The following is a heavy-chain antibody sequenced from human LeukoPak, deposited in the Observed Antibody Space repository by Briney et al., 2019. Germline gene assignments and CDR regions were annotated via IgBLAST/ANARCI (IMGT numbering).Heavy chain of an antibody. Sequence: GGSLRLSCAASGFTFSSHAMHWVRQAPGKGLEWVALIRYDGSNKYYADSVKGRFTISRDNAKNSLYLQMNSLRAEDTAVYYCARDVYYGSGSPRLDYWGQGTLVTVSS. V-gene: IGHV3-30*04. CDR2: IRYDGSNK. CDR3: ARDVYYGSGSPRLDY. D-gene: IGHD3-10*01. J-gene: IGHJ4*02. CDR1: GFTFSSHA.